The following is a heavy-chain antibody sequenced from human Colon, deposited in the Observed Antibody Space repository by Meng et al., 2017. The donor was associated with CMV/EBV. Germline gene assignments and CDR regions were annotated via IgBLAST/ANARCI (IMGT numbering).Heavy chain of an antibody. V-gene: IGHV7-4-1*02. Sequence: TVTNNRMNWVRQVPGHGREWMGWIYTNTGNPVYAQGFTGRFVFSLDTSVSTAYLQISSLKAEDTAVYYCARYQFSMVRGVPTPYFDYWGQGTLVTVSS. CDR3: ARYQFSMVRGVPTPYFDY. D-gene: IGHD3-10*01. CDR1: TVTNNR. J-gene: IGHJ4*02. CDR2: IYTNTGNP.